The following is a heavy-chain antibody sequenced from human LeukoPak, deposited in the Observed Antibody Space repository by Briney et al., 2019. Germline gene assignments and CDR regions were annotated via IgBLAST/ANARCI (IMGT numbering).Heavy chain of an antibody. CDR1: GFTSSHNY. V-gene: IGHV3-53*01. J-gene: IGHJ4*02. CDR2: THSSGGT. CDR3: ANPSYY. Sequence: GGSLRLSCAASGFTSSHNYMSWVRQAPGKGLEWVSATHSSGGTYYADSVKGRFTISRDTSKNTLYLQINSLSVEDTAVYYCANPSYYWGQGTLVTVSS.